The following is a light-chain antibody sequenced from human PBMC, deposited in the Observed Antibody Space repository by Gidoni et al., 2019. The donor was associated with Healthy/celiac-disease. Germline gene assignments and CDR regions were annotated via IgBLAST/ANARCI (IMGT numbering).Light chain of an antibody. Sequence: QSALTQPASVSGSPGQWITISCTGTSSDVGGYNYDSWYQQHPGKAPKLMIYDVSNRPSGFSNRFSGSKSGNTASLTISGLQAEDEADYYCSSYTSSSTLVVFGGGTKLTVL. V-gene: IGLV2-14*01. CDR3: SSYTSSSTLVV. J-gene: IGLJ2*01. CDR2: DVS. CDR1: SSDVGGYNY.